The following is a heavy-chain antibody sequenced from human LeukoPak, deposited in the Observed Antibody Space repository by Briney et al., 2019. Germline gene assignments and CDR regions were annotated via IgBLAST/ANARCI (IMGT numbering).Heavy chain of an antibody. CDR3: ARTITFNYYGSGSTHFDY. Sequence: ASVKVSCKASGYTFTSYDINWVRQATGQGLEWMGWINPNSGGTNYAQKFQGRVTMTRDTSISTAYMGLSRLRSDDTAVYYCARTITFNYYGSGSTHFDYWGQGTLVTVSS. D-gene: IGHD3-10*01. CDR1: GYTFTSYD. J-gene: IGHJ4*02. CDR2: INPNSGGT. V-gene: IGHV1-2*02.